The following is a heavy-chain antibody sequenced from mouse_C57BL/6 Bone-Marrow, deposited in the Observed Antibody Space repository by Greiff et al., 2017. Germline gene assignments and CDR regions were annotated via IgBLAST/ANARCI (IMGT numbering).Heavy chain of an antibody. CDR1: GYTFTSYW. J-gene: IGHJ4*01. Sequence: QVQLQQPGAELVKPGASVKVSCKASGYTFTSYWMHWVKQRPGQGLEWIGRIHPSDSDTNYNQKFKGKATLTVDKSSSTAYMKLSSLTSEDSAVYYCAIYGIYYDYDGDYYAMDYWGQGTSVTVSS. V-gene: IGHV1-74*01. D-gene: IGHD2-4*01. CDR3: AIYGIYYDYDGDYYAMDY. CDR2: IHPSDSDT.